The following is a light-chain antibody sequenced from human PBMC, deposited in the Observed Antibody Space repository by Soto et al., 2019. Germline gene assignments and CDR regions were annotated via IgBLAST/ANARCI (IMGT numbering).Light chain of an antibody. Sequence: QWLLGHPGAGTRTPVQRVTIPYPGSSPTCGSNTVNWYQQLPGSATRLLISSSNQRTSGVPDRFSGSTSATSASWALSGLQSEDEADYYCAAWEDSLNGPYVFGTGTKVTVL. CDR2: SSN. CDR3: AAWEDSLNGPYV. CDR1: SPTCGSNT. V-gene: IGLV1-44*01. J-gene: IGLJ1*01.